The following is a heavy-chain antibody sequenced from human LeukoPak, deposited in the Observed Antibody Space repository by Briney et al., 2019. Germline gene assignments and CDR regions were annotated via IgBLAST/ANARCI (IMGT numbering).Heavy chain of an antibody. CDR2: IKQDGSEK. Sequence: PGGSLRLSCAASGFTFSSFCMSWVRQAPGKGLEWVANIKQDGSEKYYVDSVKGRFTISRDNAKNSLYLQMNSLRAEDTAVYYCASAQQDPDARPSIYYGMDVWGQGTTVTVSS. D-gene: IGHD6-13*01. V-gene: IGHV3-7*01. CDR1: GFTFSSFC. J-gene: IGHJ6*02. CDR3: ASAQQDPDARPSIYYGMDV.